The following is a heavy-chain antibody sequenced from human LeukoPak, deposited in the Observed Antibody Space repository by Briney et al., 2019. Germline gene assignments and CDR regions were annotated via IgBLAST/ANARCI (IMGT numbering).Heavy chain of an antibody. V-gene: IGHV3-11*04. D-gene: IGHD2-2*01. CDR1: GFTFSDYY. CDR2: ISSSGSTI. Sequence: GGSLRLSCAASGFTFSDYYMSWIRQAPGKGLEWVSYISSSGSTIYYADSVKGRFTISRDNAKNSLYLQMNSLRAVDTAVYYCARGYCSSTSCLQYWGQGTLVTVSS. CDR3: ARGYCSSTSCLQY. J-gene: IGHJ4*02.